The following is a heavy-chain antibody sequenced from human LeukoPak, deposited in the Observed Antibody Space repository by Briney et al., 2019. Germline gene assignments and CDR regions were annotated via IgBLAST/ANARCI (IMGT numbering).Heavy chain of an antibody. Sequence: GGSLRLSCTASGFTFSSYSMIWVRQAPGKGLEWVSSITSSSDYIYYADSVKGRFTISRDNAENSLHLQMNSLRAEDTAVYYCAREFKSGYSMWAWGQGNLVTVSS. J-gene: IGHJ5*02. D-gene: IGHD1-26*01. CDR2: ITSSSDYI. V-gene: IGHV3-21*01. CDR1: GFTFSSYS. CDR3: AREFKSGYSMWA.